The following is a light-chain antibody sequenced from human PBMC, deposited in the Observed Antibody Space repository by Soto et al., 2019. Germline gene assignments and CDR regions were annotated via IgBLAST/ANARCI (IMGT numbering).Light chain of an antibody. CDR2: LGS. CDR3: MQGQQNPIT. J-gene: IGKJ5*01. V-gene: IGKV2-28*01. CDR1: QSLLNSDGSNY. Sequence: EIVMTQSPLSLPVTPGEPASISCRPSQSLLNSDGSNYLNWYLQKPGQSPQLLIYLGSSRASGVPDRFSGNGSGTDFTLKISRVETEDVGVYYCMQGQQNPITFGQGTRLEI.